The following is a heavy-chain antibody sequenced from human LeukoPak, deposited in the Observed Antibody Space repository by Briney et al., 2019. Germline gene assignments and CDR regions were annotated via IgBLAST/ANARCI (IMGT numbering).Heavy chain of an antibody. D-gene: IGHD2-15*01. CDR3: AKGLHMDV. CDR2: IWYDGSDK. V-gene: IGHV3-33*06. Sequence: PGRSLRLSCVAPGFIFSSYAMHWVRQAPGKGLEWVALIWYDGSDKYHADSVKGRFTISRDNSKNTLYLQMNSLRVEDTAVYYCAKGLHMDVWGKGTTVTVSS. CDR1: GFIFSSYA. J-gene: IGHJ6*03.